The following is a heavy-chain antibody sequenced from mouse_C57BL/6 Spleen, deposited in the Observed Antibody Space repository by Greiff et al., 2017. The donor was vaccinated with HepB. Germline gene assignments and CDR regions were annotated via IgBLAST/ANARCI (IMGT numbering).Heavy chain of an antibody. V-gene: IGHV3-6*01. D-gene: IGHD2-5*01. J-gene: IGHJ2*01. CDR1: GYSITSGYY. Sequence: DVQLQESGPGLVKPSQSLSLTCSVTGYSITSGYYWNWIRQFPGNKLEWMGYISYDGSNNYNPSLKNRISITRDTSKNQFFLKLNSVTTEDTATYYCARGSNYLYYFDYWGQVTTLTVAS. CDR3: ARGSNYLYYFDY. CDR2: ISYDGSN.